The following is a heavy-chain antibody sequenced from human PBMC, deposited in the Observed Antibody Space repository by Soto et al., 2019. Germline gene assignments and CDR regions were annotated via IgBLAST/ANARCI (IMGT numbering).Heavy chain of an antibody. D-gene: IGHD2-15*01. CDR1: GGSISSYY. Sequence: SETLSLTCTVSGGSISSYYWSWIRQPPGKGLEWIGYIYYSGSTNYNPSLKSRVTISVDTSKNQFSLKLSSVTAADTAVYYCARWAPLQTEKTRHYSFTVTDFWAKGTTVPV. CDR3: ARWAPLQTEKTRHYSFTVTDF. J-gene: IGHJ6*03. CDR2: IYYSGST. V-gene: IGHV4-59*01.